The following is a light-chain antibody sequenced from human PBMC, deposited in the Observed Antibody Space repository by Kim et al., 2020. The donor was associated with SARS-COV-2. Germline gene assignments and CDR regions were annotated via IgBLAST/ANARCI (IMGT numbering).Light chain of an antibody. Sequence: AIQLTQSPSSLSASVGDRVTISCRASQGINSALGWYLQKPGKPPRLLIYDASSLKNGVPSRFSGSGSGTDFTLTINSLQSEDFATYYCQQFHSYPHTFGHGTRLEIK. CDR3: QQFHSYPHT. CDR2: DAS. V-gene: IGKV1-13*02. CDR1: QGINSA. J-gene: IGKJ5*01.